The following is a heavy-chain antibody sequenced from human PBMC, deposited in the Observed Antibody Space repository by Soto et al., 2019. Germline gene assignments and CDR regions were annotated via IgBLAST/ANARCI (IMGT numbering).Heavy chain of an antibody. CDR1: GFTFSTSE. Sequence: GVMSLSFAASGFTFSTSEMSWVRQAPGKGLEWISHISSSGDTTYYADSVKGRFTISRDNANHSLLLQMNSLTVADTAVYYCARWEVVTGLDYWGQGTLVTVSS. D-gene: IGHD3-22*01. J-gene: IGHJ4*02. CDR3: ARWEVVTGLDY. V-gene: IGHV3-48*03. CDR2: ISSSGDTT.